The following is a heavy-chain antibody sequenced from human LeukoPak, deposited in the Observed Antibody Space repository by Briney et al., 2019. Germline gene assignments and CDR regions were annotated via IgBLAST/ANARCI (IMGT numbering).Heavy chain of an antibody. Sequence: PSETLSLTCTVSGGSISSYYWSWIRQPPGKGLEWIGYIYYSGSTNYNPSLKSRVTISVDTSKNQFSLKLSSVTAADTAVYYCARSVGSERDFDYWGQGTLVTVSS. J-gene: IGHJ4*02. D-gene: IGHD1-26*01. CDR1: GGSISSYY. CDR3: ARSVGSERDFDY. V-gene: IGHV4-59*01. CDR2: IYYSGST.